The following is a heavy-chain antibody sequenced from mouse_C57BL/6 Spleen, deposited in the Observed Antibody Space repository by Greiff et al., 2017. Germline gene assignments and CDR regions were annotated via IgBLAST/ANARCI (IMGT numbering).Heavy chain of an antibody. J-gene: IGHJ3*01. CDR2: ISDGGSYT. CDR1: GFTFSSYA. V-gene: IGHV5-4*01. CDR3: ARDRLRRKFAY. D-gene: IGHD2-2*01. Sequence: EVKLMESGGGLVKPGGSLKLSCAASGFTFSSYAMSWVRQTPEKRLEWVATISDGGSYTYYPDNVKGRFTISRDNAKNNLYLQMSHLKSEDTAMYYCARDRLRRKFAYWGQGTLVTVSA.